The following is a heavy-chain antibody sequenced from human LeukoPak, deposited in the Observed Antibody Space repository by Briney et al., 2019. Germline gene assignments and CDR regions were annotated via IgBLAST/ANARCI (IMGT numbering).Heavy chain of an antibody. D-gene: IGHD3-9*01. V-gene: IGHV1-18*01. CDR2: ISPYNGAT. CDR1: GYSFTTYG. J-gene: IGHJ4*02. Sequence: APVKVSCKASGYSFTTYGITWIRQAPGQGLEWMGWISPYNGATEYAQNLQDRVSMTTDTSTNTAHIEVRSLKSDDTAVYYCARDSDWTVDYWGQGTLVTVSS. CDR3: ARDSDWTVDY.